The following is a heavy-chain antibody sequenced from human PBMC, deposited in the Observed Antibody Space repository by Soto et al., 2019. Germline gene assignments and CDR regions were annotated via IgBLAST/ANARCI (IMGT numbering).Heavy chain of an antibody. D-gene: IGHD3-22*01. CDR1: GFTVSSNY. J-gene: IGHJ1*01. V-gene: IGHV3-53*01. CDR2: IYSGGST. CDR3: ARDRVESGYPEYFQH. Sequence: EVQLVESGGGLIQPGGSLRLSCAASGFTVSSNYMRWVRQAPGKGLEWVSVIYSGGSTYYADSVKGRFPISRDNSKNTLYLQMNSLRAEDTAVYYCARDRVESGYPEYFQHWGQGTLVTVSS.